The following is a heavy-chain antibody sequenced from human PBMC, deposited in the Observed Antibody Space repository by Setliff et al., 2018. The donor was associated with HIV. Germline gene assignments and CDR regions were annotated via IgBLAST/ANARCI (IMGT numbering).Heavy chain of an antibody. J-gene: IGHJ4*02. D-gene: IGHD3-16*01. Sequence: GGSLRLSCAASGFIFSSYSMNWVRQAPGKGLEWVSYISSSTSTIYYADSVKGRFTISRDSAKNSLYLQMNGLRAEDTAVYYCARVDDDYVWARTYFDYWGQGSLVTVSS. CDR2: ISSSTSTI. V-gene: IGHV3-48*01. CDR3: ARVDDDYVWARTYFDY. CDR1: GFIFSSYS.